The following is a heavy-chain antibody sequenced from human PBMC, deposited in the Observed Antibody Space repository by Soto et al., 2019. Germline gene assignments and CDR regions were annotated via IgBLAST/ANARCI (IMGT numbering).Heavy chain of an antibody. J-gene: IGHJ2*01. V-gene: IGHV4-59*01. D-gene: IGHD2-15*01. Sequence: PSETLSLTCTVSGGSISSYYWSWIRQPPGKGLEWIGYIYYSGSTNYNPSLKSRVTISVDTSKNQFSLKLSSVTAADTAVYYCARVSVVAATFNYWYFDLWGRGTLVTVSS. CDR3: ARVSVVAATFNYWYFDL. CDR2: IYYSGST. CDR1: GGSISSYY.